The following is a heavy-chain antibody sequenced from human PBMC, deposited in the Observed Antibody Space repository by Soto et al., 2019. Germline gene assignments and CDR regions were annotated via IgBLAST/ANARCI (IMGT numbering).Heavy chain of an antibody. CDR1: GGSISSGGYS. CDR2: IYHSVST. V-gene: IGHV4-30-2*01. CDR3: ARVPDY. Sequence: QLQLLESGSGLVKPSQTLSLTCAVSGGSISSGGYSWGWIRQPPGKGLEWIGYIYHSVSTYYNPSLKSRAPISVDRSRNQFSLRLSSVTAAATAVYYCARVPDYWGQGTLVTVSS. J-gene: IGHJ4*02.